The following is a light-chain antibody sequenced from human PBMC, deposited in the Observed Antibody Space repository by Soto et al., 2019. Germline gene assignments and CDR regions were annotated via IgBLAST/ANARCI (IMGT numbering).Light chain of an antibody. CDR3: SSYTSSTTYV. CDR2: DVS. Sequence: QSVRTQPASVSVSPGQSITISCTGTSSDVGGYNYVSWYQHHPGKAPKLLIFDVSNRPSGVSDRFSGSRSGNTASLTISGLQAEDEADYYCSSYTSSTTYVFGTGTKVPS. CDR1: SSDVGGYNY. V-gene: IGLV2-14*03. J-gene: IGLJ1*01.